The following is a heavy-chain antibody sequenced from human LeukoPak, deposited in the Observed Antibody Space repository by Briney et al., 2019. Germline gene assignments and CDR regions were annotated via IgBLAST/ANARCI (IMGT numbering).Heavy chain of an antibody. CDR2: INPNSGGT. D-gene: IGHD3-22*01. CDR3: ARGHDSSDYYYDRANDDAFDI. V-gene: IGHV1-2*02. Sequence: ASVKVSCKASGYTFTGYYMHWVRQAPGQGLEWMGWINPNSGGTNYAQKFQGKVTMTRDTSISTAYMELSRLRSDDTAVYYCARGHDSSDYYYDRANDDAFDIWGQGTMVTVSS. J-gene: IGHJ3*02. CDR1: GYTFTGYY.